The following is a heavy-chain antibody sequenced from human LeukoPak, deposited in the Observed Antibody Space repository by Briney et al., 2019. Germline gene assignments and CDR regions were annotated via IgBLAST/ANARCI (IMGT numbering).Heavy chain of an antibody. Sequence: GGSLRLSCAASGFTFSGYSMNWVRQAPGKGLEWVSYISSSSNKIYYADSMKGRFITSRDNAKNSPYLQMNSLRDEDTAVYYCARSGLRFLELLDYWGQGTLVTVSS. CDR1: GFTFSGYS. CDR3: ARSGLRFLELLDY. D-gene: IGHD3-3*01. J-gene: IGHJ4*02. CDR2: ISSSSNKI. V-gene: IGHV3-48*02.